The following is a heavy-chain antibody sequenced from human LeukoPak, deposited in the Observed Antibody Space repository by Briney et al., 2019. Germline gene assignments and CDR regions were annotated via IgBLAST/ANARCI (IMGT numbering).Heavy chain of an antibody. CDR2: INSDGN. CDR3: ARGYTFGTLDY. Sequence: GGSLRLSCAACGFTLSTYWIHWVRQHPGKGLVWVSRINSDGNSFADSVKGRFTISRDNAKNTVYLQMNSLRAEDTAVYFCARGYTFGTLDYWGQGALVTVSS. V-gene: IGHV3-74*01. J-gene: IGHJ4*02. CDR1: GFTLSTYW. D-gene: IGHD3-16*01.